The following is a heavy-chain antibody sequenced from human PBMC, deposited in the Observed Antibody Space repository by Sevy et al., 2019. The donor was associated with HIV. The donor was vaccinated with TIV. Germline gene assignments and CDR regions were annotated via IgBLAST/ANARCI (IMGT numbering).Heavy chain of an antibody. CDR1: GFTFSAFS. V-gene: IGHV3-30-3*01. Sequence: GGSLRLSCAASGFTFSAFSMHWVRQAPGKGLEWVATISYDGSNDHYADSVKGRFTISRDNSKSSLYLQMNSLRSEDTAVYYCATAPIFGVVMSNYWGQGTLVTVSS. CDR3: ATAPIFGVVMSNY. J-gene: IGHJ4*02. D-gene: IGHD3-3*01. CDR2: ISYDGSND.